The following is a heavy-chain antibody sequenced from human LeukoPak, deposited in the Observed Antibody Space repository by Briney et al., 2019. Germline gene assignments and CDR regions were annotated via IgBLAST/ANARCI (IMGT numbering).Heavy chain of an antibody. J-gene: IGHJ4*02. D-gene: IGHD3-10*01. Sequence: GGSLRLSCAASGFTFSNYAMHWVRQAPGKGLEYVSAISSNGDSTYSANSVKGRFTISRDNSKNTLYLQMGRLRAEGMAVYYCARGASYYGSGSYYNEPMEDWGQGTLVTVSS. CDR2: ISSNGDST. CDR1: GFTFSNYA. V-gene: IGHV3-64*01. CDR3: ARGASYYGSGSYYNEPMED.